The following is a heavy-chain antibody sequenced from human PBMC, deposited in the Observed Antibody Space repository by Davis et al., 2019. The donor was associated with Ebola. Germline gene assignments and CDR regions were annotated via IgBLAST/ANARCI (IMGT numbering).Heavy chain of an antibody. Sequence: PSETLSLTCTVSGGSISSSSYYWGWIRQPPGKGLEWIGSIYYSGSTYYNPSLKSRVTISVDTSKNQFSLKLSSVTAADTAVYYCARQPSVHGDFFYYYGMDVWGQGTTVTVSS. CDR2: IYYSGST. CDR3: ARQPSVHGDFFYYYGMDV. J-gene: IGHJ6*02. V-gene: IGHV4-39*01. CDR1: GGSISSSSYY. D-gene: IGHD4-17*01.